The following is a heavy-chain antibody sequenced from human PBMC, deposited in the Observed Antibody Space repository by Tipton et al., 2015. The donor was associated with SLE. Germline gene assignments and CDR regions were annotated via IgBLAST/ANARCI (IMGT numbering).Heavy chain of an antibody. CDR2: IYYTGST. CDR3: AKGYCSSASCYWSVFDP. J-gene: IGHJ5*02. Sequence: TLSLTCTVSGGSISSYYWSWIRQPPGKGLEWIGYIYYTGSTNYNPSLKSRVTMAIDTSKNQFSLRLSSVTAADTAVYFCAKGYCSSASCYWSVFDPWGQGTLVTVSS. V-gene: IGHV4-59*01. D-gene: IGHD2-2*01. CDR1: GGSISSYY.